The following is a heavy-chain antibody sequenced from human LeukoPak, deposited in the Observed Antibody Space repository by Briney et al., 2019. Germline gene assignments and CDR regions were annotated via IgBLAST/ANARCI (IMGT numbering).Heavy chain of an antibody. J-gene: IGHJ4*02. Sequence: SETLSLTCAVYGGSFSGYYWSWIRQPPGKGLEWIGEINHSGSTNYNPSLKSRVTISVDTSKNQFSLKLSSVTAADTAVYYCAREVGYYGSGSYYGLWGQGTLVTVSS. CDR1: GGSFSGYY. CDR3: AREVGYYGSGSYYGL. D-gene: IGHD3-10*01. V-gene: IGHV4-34*01. CDR2: INHSGST.